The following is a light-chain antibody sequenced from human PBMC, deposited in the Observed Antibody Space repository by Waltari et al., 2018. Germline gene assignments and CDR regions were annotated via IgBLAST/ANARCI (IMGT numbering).Light chain of an antibody. CDR1: QSLLHSNGNTY. CDR3: VQAIAFPYS. CDR2: GGS. J-gene: IGKJ2*03. V-gene: IGKV2-40*01. Sequence: DIVMTQTPLSLLITPGEPASISCRSSQSLLHSNGNTYLHWYLQKPGQSPQLLIYGGSNRASGVPDRFSGSGSGTDFTLKISKVEAEDAGVYYCVQAIAFPYSFGQGTKVEIK.